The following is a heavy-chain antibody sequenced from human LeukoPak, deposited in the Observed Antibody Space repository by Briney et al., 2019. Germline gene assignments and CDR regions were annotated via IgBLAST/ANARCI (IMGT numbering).Heavy chain of an antibody. CDR3: ARAIAVAGQGEYFDY. V-gene: IGHV3-23*01. CDR1: GFTFSSYA. CDR2: ISGSGGST. Sequence: GGSLRLSCAASGFTFSSYAMSWVRQAPGKGLEWVSAISGSGGSTYYADSVKGRFTISRDNAKNSLYLQMNSLRAEDTAVYYCARAIAVAGQGEYFDYWGQGTLVTVSS. J-gene: IGHJ4*02. D-gene: IGHD6-19*01.